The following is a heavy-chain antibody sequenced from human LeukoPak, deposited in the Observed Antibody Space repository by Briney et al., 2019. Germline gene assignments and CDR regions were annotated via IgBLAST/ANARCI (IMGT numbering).Heavy chain of an antibody. J-gene: IGHJ4*02. D-gene: IGHD5-24*01. CDR2: ISWDGGTT. Sequence: PGGSLRLSCAASGFAFEDYPMHWVRQAPGKGLEWVSLISWDGGTTYYADSVKGRFTISRDNSKNSLYLQMNSLRTEDTAVYYCAKDARRDGYNYGGQGTLVTVSS. V-gene: IGHV3-43*01. CDR1: GFAFEDYP. CDR3: AKDARRDGYNY.